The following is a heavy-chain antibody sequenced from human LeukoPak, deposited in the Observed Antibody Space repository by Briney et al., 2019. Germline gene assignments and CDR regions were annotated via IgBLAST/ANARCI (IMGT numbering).Heavy chain of an antibody. D-gene: IGHD6-6*01. CDR3: ARGHLVFAY. CDR2: VYHSGST. J-gene: IGHJ4*02. CDR1: GGSISDYY. V-gene: IGHV4-59*01. Sequence: SETLSLTCTVSGGSISDYYWSWIRQPPGKGLEWIGYVYHSGSTSYNPSLKSRVTISVDTSKNQFSLKVSSVTAADTALYYCARGHLVFAYWGQGTLVTVSS.